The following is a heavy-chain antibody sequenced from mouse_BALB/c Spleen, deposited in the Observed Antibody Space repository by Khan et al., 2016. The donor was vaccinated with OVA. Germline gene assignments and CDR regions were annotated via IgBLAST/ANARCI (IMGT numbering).Heavy chain of an antibody. CDR1: GYSITSGYF. CDR3: ARGGSSGPAWFTY. V-gene: IGHV3-6*02. D-gene: IGHD3-1*01. J-gene: IGHJ3*01. Sequence: VQLKESGPGLVKPSQSLSLTCSVTGYSITSGYFWNWIRQFPGNILEWMGYIRYDGDSNYNTSLKNRISINRDPSKNRFFLKLNSFHPEDTATYYCARGGSSGPAWFTYWGQGTLVTVSA. CDR2: IRYDGDS.